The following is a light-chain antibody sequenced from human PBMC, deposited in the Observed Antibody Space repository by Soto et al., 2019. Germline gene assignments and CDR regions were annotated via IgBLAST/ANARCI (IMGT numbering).Light chain of an antibody. J-gene: IGLJ3*02. Sequence: QSALTQPASVSGSPGQSITISCTGTSRDVGGHSFVSWHQQHPGKAPKFIIYGVSNQPSGVSDRFSGSKSGNTASLTISGLQAEDEADYYCSSYTTTYTWVFGGGTKLTVL. CDR2: GVS. CDR3: SSYTTTYTWV. CDR1: SRDVGGHSF. V-gene: IGLV2-14*01.